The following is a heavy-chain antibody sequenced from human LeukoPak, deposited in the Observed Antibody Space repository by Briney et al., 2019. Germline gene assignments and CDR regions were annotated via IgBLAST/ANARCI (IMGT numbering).Heavy chain of an antibody. D-gene: IGHD6-13*01. CDR3: ARVARMYSSSWGYFDY. CDR1: GFTFSSYD. J-gene: IGHJ4*02. CDR2: IGTAGDT. Sequence: GGSLRLSCAASGFTFSSYDMHWVRQATGRGLEWVSAIGTAGDTYYPGSVKGRFTISRENAKNSLYLQMNSLRAGDTAVYYCARVARMYSSSWGYFDYWGQGTLVTVSS. V-gene: IGHV3-13*01.